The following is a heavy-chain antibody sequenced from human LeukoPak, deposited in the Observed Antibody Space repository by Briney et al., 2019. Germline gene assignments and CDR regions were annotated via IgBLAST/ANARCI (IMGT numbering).Heavy chain of an antibody. CDR2: INWNGGST. CDR1: GFTFGDYG. V-gene: IGHV3-20*04. J-gene: IGHJ4*02. D-gene: IGHD1-26*01. CDR3: ARGGSYHYFDY. Sequence: AGGSLRLSCAASGFTFGDYGMAWVRQAPGKGLEWVSGINWNGGSTAYADSVKGRFTISRDNAKNSLYLQMNSLRAEDTALYYCARGGSYHYFDYWGQGTLVTVSS.